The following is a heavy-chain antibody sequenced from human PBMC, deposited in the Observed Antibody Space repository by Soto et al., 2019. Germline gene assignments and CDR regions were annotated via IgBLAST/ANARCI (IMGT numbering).Heavy chain of an antibody. V-gene: IGHV3-30-3*01. Sequence: QVQLVESGGGVVQPGRSLRLSCAASGFTFSSYAMHWVRQAPGKGLEWVAVISYDGSNKYYADSVKGRFTISRDNSKNTLYLQMNSLRAEDTAVYYCARDRYCIGGSCYLVYYYGMDVWGQGTTVTVSS. CDR3: ARDRYCIGGSCYLVYYYGMDV. D-gene: IGHD2-15*01. CDR2: ISYDGSNK. J-gene: IGHJ6*02. CDR1: GFTFSSYA.